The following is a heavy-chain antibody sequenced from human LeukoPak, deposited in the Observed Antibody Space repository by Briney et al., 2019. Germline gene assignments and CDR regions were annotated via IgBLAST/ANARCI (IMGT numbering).Heavy chain of an antibody. CDR2: INPNSGGT. D-gene: IGHD2-2*01. CDR3: ARSLRLGSSISCYGY. CDR1: GYTFTGYY. V-gene: IGHV1-2*02. J-gene: IGHJ4*02. Sequence: ASVKVSCKASGYTFTGYYMHWVRQAPGQGLEWMGWINPNSGGTNYAQKFQGRVTMTRDTSISTAYMELSRLRSDDTAVYYCARSLRLGSSISCYGYWGQGTLVTVSS.